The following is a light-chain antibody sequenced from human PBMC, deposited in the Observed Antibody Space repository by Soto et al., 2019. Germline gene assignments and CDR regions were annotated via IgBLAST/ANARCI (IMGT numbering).Light chain of an antibody. V-gene: IGKV3-20*01. CDR1: QSVSSSY. Sequence: EIVLTQSPGTLSLSPGERATLSCRASQSVSSSYLAWYQQKPGQAPRLLIYGASSRATGIPDRFSGSGSGTDFTLTISRLEPEDFAVYYCQQYGSHGTFGQGTKV. CDR2: GAS. CDR3: QQYGSHGT. J-gene: IGKJ1*01.